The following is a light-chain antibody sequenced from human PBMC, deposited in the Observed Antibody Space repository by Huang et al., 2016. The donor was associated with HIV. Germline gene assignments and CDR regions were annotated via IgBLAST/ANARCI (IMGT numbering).Light chain of an antibody. CDR2: DAS. J-gene: IGKJ5*01. CDR3: QQHGDFPIT. Sequence: DIQMTQSPSSLSASVKDSVTITCQASHDISTYLNWYQQKPGKAPKLLIYDASNLETGVPSRFSGSGSGTHFTLTINGLQPEDFAIYYCQQHGDFPITFGQGTRLDIK. V-gene: IGKV1-33*01. CDR1: HDISTY.